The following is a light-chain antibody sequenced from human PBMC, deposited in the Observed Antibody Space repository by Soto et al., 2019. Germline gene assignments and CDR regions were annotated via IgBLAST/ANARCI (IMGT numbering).Light chain of an antibody. CDR1: QSVSSN. CDR2: GAS. Sequence: EIVMTQSPATLSVSPGERATLSCRASQSVSSNLAWYQQKPGQAPRLLIYGASTRATGIPARFSGSGSGTEFTLTIRSLQSEDFAVYYCQQYNNWPPLTFGRGTKVEIK. J-gene: IGKJ4*01. V-gene: IGKV3-15*01. CDR3: QQYNNWPPLT.